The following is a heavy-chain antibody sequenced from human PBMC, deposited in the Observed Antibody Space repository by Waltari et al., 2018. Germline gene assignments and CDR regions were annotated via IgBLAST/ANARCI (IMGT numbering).Heavy chain of an antibody. CDR1: GFTFSSSG. CDR3: ASCTGGNCYYYGFDV. V-gene: IGHV3-30*03. Sequence: QVQLVESGGGVVQPGRSLRLSCAASGFTFSSSGMHWVSQTPGRGRGWGAGKSSDGSRKSYADSVKGRFSISRDNSKNSLSLEMNSLRPEDTAVYYCASCTGGNCYYYGFDVWGQGTTVTVSS. CDR2: KSSDGSRK. J-gene: IGHJ6*02. D-gene: IGHD2-8*02.